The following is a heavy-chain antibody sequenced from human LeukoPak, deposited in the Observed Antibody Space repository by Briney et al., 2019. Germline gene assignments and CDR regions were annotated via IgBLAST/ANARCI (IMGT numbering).Heavy chain of an antibody. V-gene: IGHV4-39*02. CDR3: ARVVVAATPEGWFDP. D-gene: IGHD2-15*01. J-gene: IGHJ5*02. CDR2: IFYSGNT. CDR1: GDSIISGSHY. Sequence: SETLSLTCTVSGDSIISGSHYWGWIRQSPGKGLEWIGSIFYSGNTYYNPSLKSRVTISVDTSKSQFSLRLNSVTAADTAVYYCARVVVAATPEGWFDPWGQGTVVTVSS.